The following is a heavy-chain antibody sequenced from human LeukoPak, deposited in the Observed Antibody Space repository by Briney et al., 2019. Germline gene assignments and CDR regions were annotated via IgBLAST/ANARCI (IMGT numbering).Heavy chain of an antibody. CDR1: GFTFSSFS. D-gene: IGHD4-23*01. Sequence: GGSLRLSCAASGFTFSSFSMNWVRQAPGKGLEWVSTLSTSGAATYYADSVKGRFTISRDNSKNTLYLQMNSLRVEDTALYYCARVRSVGGNPHAFNIWGQGTMVTVSS. V-gene: IGHV3-23*01. CDR3: ARVRSVGGNPHAFNI. J-gene: IGHJ3*02. CDR2: LSTSGAAT.